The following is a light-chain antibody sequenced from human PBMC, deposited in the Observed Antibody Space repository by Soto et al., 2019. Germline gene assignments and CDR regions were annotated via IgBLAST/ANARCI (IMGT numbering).Light chain of an antibody. CDR2: DAS. Sequence: EIVLTQSPATLSLSPGERATLSCRASQSVSSYLACYQQKPGQAPRLLIYDASNRATGIPARFSGSGSGTDFTLTISSLEPEDFAVHYCQQRSNWLFGQGTRLEIK. CDR3: QQRSNWL. J-gene: IGKJ5*01. V-gene: IGKV3-11*01. CDR1: QSVSSY.